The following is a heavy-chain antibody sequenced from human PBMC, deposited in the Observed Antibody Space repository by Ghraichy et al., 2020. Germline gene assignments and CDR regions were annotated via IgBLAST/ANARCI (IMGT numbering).Heavy chain of an antibody. CDR2: IRYDGSNR. D-gene: IGHD3-10*01. CDR3: SKVNLCFGALLQIDY. V-gene: IGHV3-30*02. Sequence: GGSLRLSCAASGFTFSSHGMHWVRQAPGTGLERVAFIRYDGSNRNYADSVKGRFTISRDNSKNTLYLQMNSRRAEDTAVYYCSKVNLCFGALLQIDYWGQGSLVTVS. J-gene: IGHJ4*02. CDR1: GFTFSSHG.